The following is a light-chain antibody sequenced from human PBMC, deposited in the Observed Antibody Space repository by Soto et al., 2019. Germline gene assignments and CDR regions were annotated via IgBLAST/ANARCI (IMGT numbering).Light chain of an antibody. V-gene: IGLV2-14*01. Sequence: QSALTQPASVSGSPGQSITISCTGTSSDVGGYNYVSWYQQHPGKAPKLMIYEVSNRPSGVSNRFSGSKSGNTASLTISGLQAEDEADYYCATWDDSLPAVFGGGTQLTVL. CDR3: ATWDDSLPAV. CDR2: EVS. CDR1: SSDVGGYNY. J-gene: IGLJ2*01.